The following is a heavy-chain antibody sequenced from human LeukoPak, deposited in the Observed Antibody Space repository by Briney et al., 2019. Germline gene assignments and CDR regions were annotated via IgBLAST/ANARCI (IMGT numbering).Heavy chain of an antibody. J-gene: IGHJ4*02. D-gene: IGHD3/OR15-3a*01. Sequence: GGSLRLSCAASGFTFSSHWMSWVRQAPRKGLEWLANIKEDGSEKYYVGSVKGRFTISRDNAKNSLFLQMNSLRDEDTATYYCVRDLVWDTGRVDYWGQGTLVTVSS. V-gene: IGHV3-7*01. CDR3: VRDLVWDTGRVDY. CDR1: GFTFSSHW. CDR2: IKEDGSEK.